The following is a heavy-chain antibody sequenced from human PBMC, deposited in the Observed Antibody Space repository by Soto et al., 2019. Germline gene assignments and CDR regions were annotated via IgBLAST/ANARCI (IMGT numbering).Heavy chain of an antibody. CDR2: INGDGSGT. Sequence: GGSLRLSCAASGFTFSSYWMNWVRQAPGRGLVWVSRINGDGSGTTYADSVKGRFTISRDNAKNTLYLQMSSLRAEDTAVYYCARRLTHAFDIWGQGTMVTVSS. D-gene: IGHD2-21*02. CDR3: ARRLTHAFDI. CDR1: GFTFSSYW. V-gene: IGHV3-74*01. J-gene: IGHJ3*02.